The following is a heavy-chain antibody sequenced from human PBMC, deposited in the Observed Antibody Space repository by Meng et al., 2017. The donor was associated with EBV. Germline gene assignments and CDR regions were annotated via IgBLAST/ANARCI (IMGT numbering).Heavy chain of an antibody. J-gene: IGHJ4*02. CDR3: ASESGRGYTPDY. Sequence: QVQLVESAVGVKKPESSVKVSCKTSGGPFRYYAISWVRQAPGQGLEWLGGFLPRLGAPNYAQKFHGRVKITADESTSTHYMDLSSLRSEDTAIYYCASESGRGYTPDYWGQGTLVTVS. V-gene: IGHV1-69*01. CDR1: GGPFRYYA. CDR2: FLPRLGAP. D-gene: IGHD3-10*01.